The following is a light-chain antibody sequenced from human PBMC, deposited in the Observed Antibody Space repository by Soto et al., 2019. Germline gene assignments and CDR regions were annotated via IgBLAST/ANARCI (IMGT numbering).Light chain of an antibody. CDR2: DVS. CDR1: QGSSSA. CDR3: QQFNSYPLT. V-gene: IGKV1-13*02. Sequence: AIQLPQSPSSLSASVGERVTITCRASQGSSSALGWYQQKPGKAPKLLIYDVSSLESRVPSRVRVSGSGTDFTLTISSLQPEDFPTYYCQQFNSYPLTYGGGTKVEIK. J-gene: IGKJ4*01.